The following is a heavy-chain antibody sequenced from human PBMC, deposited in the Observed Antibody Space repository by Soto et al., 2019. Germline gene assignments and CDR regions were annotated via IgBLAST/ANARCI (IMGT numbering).Heavy chain of an antibody. CDR3: ASRVAGTGRDY. D-gene: IGHD6-19*01. V-gene: IGHV4-4*02. J-gene: IGHJ4*02. Sequence: SETLSLTCAVSGGSISSSNWWTWVRQPPGKGLEWIGEIYHSGSTNYNPSLKSRVTISVDKSKNKFSLKLTSVTAADTAVYYCASRVAGTGRDYWGQGTLVTVSS. CDR1: GGSISSSNW. CDR2: IYHSGST.